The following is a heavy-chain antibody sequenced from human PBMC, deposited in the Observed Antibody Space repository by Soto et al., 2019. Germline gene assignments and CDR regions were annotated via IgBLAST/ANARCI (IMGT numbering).Heavy chain of an antibody. Sequence: EVQLLESGGGLVQPGGSLRLSCAASGFTFSSYAMRWVRQAPVKGLVWVSAISGSGGSTYYAVSVKGRFTISRDNSKNTLYLQMNSLRAEDTAVYYCARRGSVTYYDYWGQGTLVTVSS. CDR1: GFTFSSYA. D-gene: IGHD6-19*01. CDR2: ISGSGGST. J-gene: IGHJ4*02. V-gene: IGHV3-23*01. CDR3: ARRGSVTYYDY.